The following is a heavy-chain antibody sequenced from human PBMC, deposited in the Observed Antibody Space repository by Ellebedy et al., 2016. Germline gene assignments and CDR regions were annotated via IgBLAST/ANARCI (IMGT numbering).Heavy chain of an antibody. CDR2: IYYSGST. Sequence: SETLSLTCTVSGGSISSSSYYWGWIRQPPGKGLEWIGSIYYSGSTYYNPSLKSRVTISVDTSKNQFSLKLSSVTAADTAVYYCARHLDYGGNFFVSFDIWGQGTMVTVSS. J-gene: IGHJ3*02. CDR3: ARHLDYGGNFFVSFDI. D-gene: IGHD4-23*01. CDR1: GGSISSSSYY. V-gene: IGHV4-39*01.